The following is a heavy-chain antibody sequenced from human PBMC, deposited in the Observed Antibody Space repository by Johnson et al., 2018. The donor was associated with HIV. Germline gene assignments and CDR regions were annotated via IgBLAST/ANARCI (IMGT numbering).Heavy chain of an antibody. CDR2: IGGGGGST. CDR1: GFTFSRYT. V-gene: IGHV3-23*04. Sequence: VQLVESGGGLVQPGGSLRLSCATSGFTFSRYTVNWVRQAPGKGLEWVSAIGGGGGSTYYADSVKGRFTISRDDSKNSLYLQRTSLGAEDTAVYYCARDCHGDFTCTLDAFDIWGQGTMVIVSS. CDR3: ARDCHGDFTCTLDAFDI. D-gene: IGHD4-17*01. J-gene: IGHJ3*02.